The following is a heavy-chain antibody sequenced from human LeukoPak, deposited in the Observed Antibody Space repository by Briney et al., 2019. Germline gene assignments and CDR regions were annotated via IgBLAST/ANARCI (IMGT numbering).Heavy chain of an antibody. J-gene: IGHJ4*02. V-gene: IGHV3-74*01. D-gene: IGHD6-19*01. CDR1: GFTFSSYW. CDR2: INSDGSST. CDR3: ARVSLIAVAGTFDY. Sequence: QTGGSLRLSCAASGFTFSSYWMHWVRQAPGEGLVWVSRINSDGSSTSYADSVKGRFTISRDNAKNTLYLQMNSLRAEDTAVYYCARVSLIAVAGTFDYWGQGTLVTVSS.